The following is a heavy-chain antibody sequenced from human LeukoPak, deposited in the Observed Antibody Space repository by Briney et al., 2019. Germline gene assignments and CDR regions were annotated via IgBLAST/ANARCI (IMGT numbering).Heavy chain of an antibody. CDR2: ISYDGSNK. Sequence: GGSLRPSCAASGFTFSSYGMHWVRQAPGKGLEWVAVISYDGSNKYYADSVKGRFTISRDNSKNTLYLQMNSLRAEDTAVYYCAKTLKVRGVIGAFDIWGQGTMVTVSS. V-gene: IGHV3-30*18. D-gene: IGHD3-10*01. CDR1: GFTFSSYG. CDR3: AKTLKVRGVIGAFDI. J-gene: IGHJ3*02.